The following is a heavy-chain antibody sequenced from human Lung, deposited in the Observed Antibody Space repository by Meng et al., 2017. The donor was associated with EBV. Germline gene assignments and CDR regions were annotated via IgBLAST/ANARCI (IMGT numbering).Heavy chain of an antibody. V-gene: IGHV4-31*03. CDR2: IYYSGST. J-gene: IGHJ4*02. Sequence: QVQLQESGPGLVKPSQTLSLTCTVSGGSISSGGFYWSWIRQHPGKGLEWIGYIYYSGSTYYNPSLRSRVAISIDTSKNQFSLKLTSVTAADTAVYFCASSDYYRSDYWGQGTLVTVSS. D-gene: IGHD3-22*01. CDR1: GGSISSGGFY. CDR3: ASSDYYRSDY.